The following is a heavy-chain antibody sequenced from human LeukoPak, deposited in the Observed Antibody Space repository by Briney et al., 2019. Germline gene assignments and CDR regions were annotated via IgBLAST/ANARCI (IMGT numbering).Heavy chain of an antibody. CDR2: TRNKSNNYTT. CDR3: AREGKRITLVGGVLTPIGYYYMDV. D-gene: IGHD3-10*01. Sequence: GVPLTLSCAPSGFTFSHHYMHELPQSPGEGREWVIRTRNKSNNYTTKYSAAAKGSFTIPRHDSKNSLFLKMNSMNTEDTAVYYCAREGKRITLVGGVLTPIGYYYMDVWGKGTTVTVSS. V-gene: IGHV3-72*01. CDR1: GFTFSHHY. J-gene: IGHJ6*03.